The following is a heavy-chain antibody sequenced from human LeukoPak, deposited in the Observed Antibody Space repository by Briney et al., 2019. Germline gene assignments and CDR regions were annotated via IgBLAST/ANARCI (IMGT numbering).Heavy chain of an antibody. CDR2: INPNSGGT. J-gene: IGHJ4*02. CDR3: AREAAAACTFDY. CDR1: GYTFTGYY. Sequence: ASVKVSCKASGYTFTGYYMHWVRQAPGQGLEWMGWINPNSGGTNYAQKFQGRVTMTRDTSISTAYMELSRLRSDDTAVYYCAREAAAACTFDYWGQGTLVTVSS. V-gene: IGHV1-2*02. D-gene: IGHD6-13*01.